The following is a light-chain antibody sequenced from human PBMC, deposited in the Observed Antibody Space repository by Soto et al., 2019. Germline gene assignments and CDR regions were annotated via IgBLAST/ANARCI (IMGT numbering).Light chain of an antibody. CDR1: QSISGL. Sequence: DIQMTQSPSTLSASVGDRVTITCRAGQSISGLLAWYQKKPGKAPKLLLYEASTLESGDPSRFSGSGSGTDFTLTINSLQPDDFATYYCQQYRSYSSFGQGTRLEI. V-gene: IGKV1-5*03. CDR3: QQYRSYSS. J-gene: IGKJ2*01. CDR2: EAS.